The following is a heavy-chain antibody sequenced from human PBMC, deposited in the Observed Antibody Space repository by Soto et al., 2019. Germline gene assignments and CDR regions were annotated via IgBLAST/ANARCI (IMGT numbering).Heavy chain of an antibody. CDR3: THSSRYSAGDF. Sequence: QITLKESGPMLVKPTQTLTLTCTFSGFSLSSSGVSVGWIRQPPGKALEWLAHIYWDDDKRYSPSLKNRLIITKDTSKNQVVLTMTDMDPLDTATFYCTHSSRYSAGDFWGQGTMVAVSS. D-gene: IGHD2-15*01. CDR1: GFSLSSSGVS. CDR2: IYWDDDK. V-gene: IGHV2-5*02. J-gene: IGHJ3*01.